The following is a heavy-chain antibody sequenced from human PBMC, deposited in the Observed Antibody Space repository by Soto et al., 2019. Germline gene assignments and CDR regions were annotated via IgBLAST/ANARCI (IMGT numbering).Heavy chain of an antibody. V-gene: IGHV1-3*01. Sequence: ASVKVSCKASGYTCTSYAMHWVRQAPGQRLEWMEWINAGNGNTKYSQKFQGRVTITRDTSASTAYMELSSLRSEDTAVYYCARSIVVVTALDYWGQGTLVTVSS. D-gene: IGHD2-21*02. CDR3: ARSIVVVTALDY. CDR2: INAGNGNT. J-gene: IGHJ4*02. CDR1: GYTCTSYA.